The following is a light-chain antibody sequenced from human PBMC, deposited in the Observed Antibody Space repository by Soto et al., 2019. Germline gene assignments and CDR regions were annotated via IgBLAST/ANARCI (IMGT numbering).Light chain of an antibody. CDR1: QSVGSSF. Sequence: EIVLTQSPGTLSLSPGERAILSCRASQSVGSSFLAWYQQKPGQAPRLLIYGASNRATGIPDTFSGSGSGTDFTLTISRLEPEDFAVYYCQQYGGSPPGLTFGGGTRVEI. CDR3: QQYGGSPPGLT. J-gene: IGKJ4*01. V-gene: IGKV3-20*01. CDR2: GAS.